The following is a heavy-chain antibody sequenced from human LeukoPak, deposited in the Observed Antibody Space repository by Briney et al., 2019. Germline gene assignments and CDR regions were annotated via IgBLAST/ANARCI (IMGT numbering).Heavy chain of an antibody. CDR1: GYTFTGYY. Sequence: ASVKVSCKASGYTFTGYYMHWVRQAPGQGLEWMGWINPNSGGTNYAQKFQGRVTMTRDTSISTAYMELSRLRSDDTAVYYCARDILTMVRGVPTGGVDWGQGTLVTVSS. V-gene: IGHV1-2*02. CDR2: INPNSGGT. CDR3: ARDILTMVRGVPTGGVD. J-gene: IGHJ4*02. D-gene: IGHD3-10*01.